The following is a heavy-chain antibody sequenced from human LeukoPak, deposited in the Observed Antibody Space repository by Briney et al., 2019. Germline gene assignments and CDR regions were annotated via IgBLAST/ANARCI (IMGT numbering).Heavy chain of an antibody. D-gene: IGHD3-10*01. CDR3: ARGSTHGSGSYYNLLFDY. Sequence: ASVKVSCKASGCTFTGYYMHWVRQAPGQGLEWMGRINPNSGGTNYAQKFQGRVTMTRDTSISTAYMELSRLRSDDTAVYYCARGSTHGSGSYYNLLFDYWGQGTLVTVSS. CDR2: INPNSGGT. CDR1: GCTFTGYY. V-gene: IGHV1-2*06. J-gene: IGHJ4*02.